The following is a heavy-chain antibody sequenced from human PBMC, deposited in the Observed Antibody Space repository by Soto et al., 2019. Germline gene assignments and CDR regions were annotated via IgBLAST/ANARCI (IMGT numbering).Heavy chain of an antibody. CDR2: ISSSGSTI. D-gene: IGHD4-17*01. CDR1: GFTFSDYY. V-gene: IGHV3-11*01. CDR3: AREGLMTTVSYYGMDV. Sequence: GGSLRLSCAASGFTFSDYYMSWIRQAPGKGLEWVSYISSSGSTIYYADSVKGRFTISRDNAKNSLYLQMNSLRAEDTAVYYCAREGLMTTVSYYGMDVWGQGTTVTVSS. J-gene: IGHJ6*02.